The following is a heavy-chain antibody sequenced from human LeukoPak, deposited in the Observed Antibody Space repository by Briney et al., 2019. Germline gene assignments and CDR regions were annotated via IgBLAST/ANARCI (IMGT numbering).Heavy chain of an antibody. CDR3: ARARRVVVGAPYYFDY. CDR2: VYHSGST. J-gene: IGHJ4*02. V-gene: IGHV4-4*02. Sequence: SETLSLTCAVSGGSISSSNWWSWVRQPPGKGLEWIGEVYHSGSTNYNPSLKSRVSISVDKSKNQFSLKLSSVTAADTAVYYCARARRVVVGAPYYFDYWGQGTLVTVSS. CDR1: GGSISSSNW. D-gene: IGHD2-15*01.